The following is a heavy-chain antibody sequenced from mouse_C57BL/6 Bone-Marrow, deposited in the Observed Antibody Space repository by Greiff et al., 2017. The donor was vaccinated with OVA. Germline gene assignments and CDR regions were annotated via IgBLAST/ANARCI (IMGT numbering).Heavy chain of an antibody. V-gene: IGHV3-6*01. CDR3: ARVITTVVGYWYVDV. D-gene: IGHD1-1*01. CDR2: ISYDGSN. CDR1: GYSITSGYY. Sequence: EVHLVESGPGLVKPSQSLSLTCSVTGYSITSGYYWNWLRQFPGNKLEWMGYISYDGSNNYNPSLKNRISITRDTSKHQFFLKFNSVTTEDTATYYCARVITTVVGYWYVDVWGTGTTVTVSS. J-gene: IGHJ1*03.